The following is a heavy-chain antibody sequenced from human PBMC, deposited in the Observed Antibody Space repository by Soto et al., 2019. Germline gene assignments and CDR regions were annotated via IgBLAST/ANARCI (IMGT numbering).Heavy chain of an antibody. Sequence: GGSLRLSCAASGFTFSSYAMSWVRQAPGKGLEWVSYISSSGSSIYYADSVKGRFTTSRDNAKNTLYLQMNSLRAEDTAVYYCARVLLGYMDVWGKGTTVTVSS. CDR2: ISSSGSSI. CDR1: GFTFSSYA. J-gene: IGHJ6*03. V-gene: IGHV3-48*04. D-gene: IGHD3-10*01. CDR3: ARVLLGYMDV.